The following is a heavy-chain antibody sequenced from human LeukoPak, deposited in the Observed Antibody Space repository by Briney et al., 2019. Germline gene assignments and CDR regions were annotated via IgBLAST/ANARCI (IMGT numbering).Heavy chain of an antibody. Sequence: SETLSLTCAVYGGSFSGYYWSWIRQPPGKGLEWIGEINHSGSTNYNPSLKSRVTISVDTSKNQFSLKLSSVTAADTAVYYCASNSYGSCFDYWGQGTLVTVSS. CDR3: ASNSYGSCFDY. V-gene: IGHV4-34*01. D-gene: IGHD5-18*01. J-gene: IGHJ4*02. CDR2: INHSGST. CDR1: GGSFSGYY.